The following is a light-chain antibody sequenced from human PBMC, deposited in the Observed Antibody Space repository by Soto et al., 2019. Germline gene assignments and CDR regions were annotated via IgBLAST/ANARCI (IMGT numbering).Light chain of an antibody. Sequence: ALTQPASVSGPPGQSIPISCTRTSSDVGGYNYVSWYQQHPGKAPKLMIYDVSNRPSGVSNRFSGSKSGNTASLTISGLQAEDEADYYCSSYTSSSTLVFGTGTKVTVL. CDR2: DVS. CDR1: SSDVGGYNY. J-gene: IGLJ1*01. V-gene: IGLV2-14*01. CDR3: SSYTSSSTLV.